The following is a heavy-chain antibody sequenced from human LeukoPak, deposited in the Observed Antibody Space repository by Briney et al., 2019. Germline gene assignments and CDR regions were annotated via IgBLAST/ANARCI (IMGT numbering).Heavy chain of an antibody. V-gene: IGHV3-23*01. D-gene: IGHD5-18*01. CDR2: ISGSGGST. CDR1: GFTFSSYA. Sequence: GGSLRLSCAASGFTFSSYAMSWVRQAPGKGLEWVSAISGSGGSTYYADSVKGRFTISRDNSKDTLYLQMNSLRAEDTAVYYCAKDLIGYSYVLWGQGTLVTVSS. J-gene: IGHJ4*02. CDR3: AKDLIGYSYVL.